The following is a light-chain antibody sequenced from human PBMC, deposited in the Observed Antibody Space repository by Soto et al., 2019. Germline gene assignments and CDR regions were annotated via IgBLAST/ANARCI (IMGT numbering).Light chain of an antibody. CDR3: HQRSNWWT. V-gene: IGKV1-5*01. J-gene: IGKJ1*01. CDR1: QSISSW. CDR2: DAS. Sequence: DIQMTQSPSTLSASAGDRATITCRASQSISSWLAWYQQKPEKAPKLLIYDASSLESGVPSRFSGSGSGTDFTLTISSLEPEDSAVYYCHQRSNWWTFGQGTKVDIK.